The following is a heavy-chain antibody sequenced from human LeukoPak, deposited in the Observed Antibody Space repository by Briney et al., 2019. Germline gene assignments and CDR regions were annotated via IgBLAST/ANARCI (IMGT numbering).Heavy chain of an antibody. J-gene: IGHJ3*02. Sequence: ASVKVSCKVSGYTLTELSMHWVRQAPGKGLEWMGGFDPEDGETIYAQKFQGRVTMTEDTSTDTAYMELSSLRSEDTAVYYCATVHRVVPAATKNGAFDIWGQGTMVTVSS. CDR1: GYTLTELS. D-gene: IGHD2-2*01. V-gene: IGHV1-24*01. CDR3: ATVHRVVPAATKNGAFDI. CDR2: FDPEDGET.